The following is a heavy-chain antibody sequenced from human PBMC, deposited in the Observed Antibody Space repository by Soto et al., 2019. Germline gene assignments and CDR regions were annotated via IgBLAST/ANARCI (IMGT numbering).Heavy chain of an antibody. CDR3: AHRRGSSSPIDY. V-gene: IGHV2-5*02. CDR2: IYWDDDK. D-gene: IGHD6-6*01. Sequence: QITLKESGPTLVKPTQTLTLTCTFSGFSLSTSGVGVGWIRQPPGKALEWLALIYWDDDKRYSPSLKSRLTLTKATSKNQVVLTMTNMDPVDTATYYCAHRRGSSSPIDYWGQGTLVTVSS. CDR1: GFSLSTSGVG. J-gene: IGHJ4*02.